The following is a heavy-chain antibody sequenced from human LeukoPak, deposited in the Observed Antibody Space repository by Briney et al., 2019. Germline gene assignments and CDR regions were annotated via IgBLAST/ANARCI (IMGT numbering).Heavy chain of an antibody. J-gene: IGHJ4*02. D-gene: IGHD2-2*01. CDR3: ARECSSTSCYDY. V-gene: IGHV1-69*13. CDR1: GGTFSSYA. CDR2: IIPIFGTA. Sequence: SVKVSCKASGGTFSSYAISWVRQAPVQGLEWLGGIIPIFGTANYAQKFQGRVTITADESTSTAYMELSRLSSEDNAVYYCARECSSTSCYDYWGQGTLVTVSS.